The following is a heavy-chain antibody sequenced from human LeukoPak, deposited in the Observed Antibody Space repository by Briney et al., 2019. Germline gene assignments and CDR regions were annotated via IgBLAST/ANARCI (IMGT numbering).Heavy chain of an antibody. Sequence: GGSLRLSCAASGFTFSSYSMNWVRQAPGKGLEWDSSISSSSSYIYYADSVKGRFTISRDNAKNSLYLQMNSLRAEDTAVYYCARAGRGEATEYSSSWYDYWGQGTLVTVSS. CDR1: GFTFSSYS. V-gene: IGHV3-21*01. CDR2: ISSSSSYI. J-gene: IGHJ4*02. D-gene: IGHD6-13*01. CDR3: ARAGRGEATEYSSSWYDY.